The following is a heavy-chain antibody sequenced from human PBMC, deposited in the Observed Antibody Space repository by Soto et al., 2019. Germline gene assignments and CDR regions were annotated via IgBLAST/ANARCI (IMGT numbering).Heavy chain of an antibody. D-gene: IGHD3-10*01. CDR1: GGSFSGHY. J-gene: IGHJ4*02. V-gene: IGHV4-34*01. CDR2: INHSGST. Sequence: PSETLSLTCAVYGGSFSGHYWSWIRPPPGKGLEWIGEINHSGSTNYNPSLKSRVTISVDTSKNQFSLKLSSVTAADTAVYYFARVVGSSGDYFDYWGQGTLVSVS. CDR3: ARVVGSSGDYFDY.